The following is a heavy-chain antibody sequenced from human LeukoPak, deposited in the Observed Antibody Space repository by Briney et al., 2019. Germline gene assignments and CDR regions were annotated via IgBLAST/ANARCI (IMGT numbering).Heavy chain of an antibody. J-gene: IGHJ4*02. CDR2: ISSSGSTI. CDR3: AGGTNDYFDH. D-gene: IGHD1-26*01. CDR1: GFTFSSYE. Sequence: GGSXRLSCAASGFTFSSYEMNWVRQXPGKGLEWVSYISSSGSTIYYADSVKGRFTVSRDNVKNSLYLQMSSLRAEDTAVYYCAGGTNDYFDHWGQGTLV. V-gene: IGHV3-48*03.